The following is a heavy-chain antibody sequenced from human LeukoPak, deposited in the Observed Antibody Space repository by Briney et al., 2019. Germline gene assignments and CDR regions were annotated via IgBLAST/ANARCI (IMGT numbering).Heavy chain of an antibody. CDR1: GGTFSSYA. CDR2: MNPNSGNT. V-gene: IGHV1-8*02. J-gene: IGHJ4*02. Sequence: ASVKVSCKASGGTFSSYAISWVRQATGQGLEWMGWMNPNSGNTGYAQKFQGRVTMTRNTSISTAYMELSSLRSEDTAVYYCARANRGVSDLAVLYYFDYWGQGTLVTVSS. D-gene: IGHD3-10*01. CDR3: ARANRGVSDLAVLYYFDY.